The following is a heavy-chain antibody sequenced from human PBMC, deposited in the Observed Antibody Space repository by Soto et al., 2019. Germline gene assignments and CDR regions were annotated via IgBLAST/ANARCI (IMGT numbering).Heavy chain of an antibody. D-gene: IGHD3-9*01. CDR2: ISYDGSNK. CDR1: GFTFSSYG. J-gene: IGHJ6*02. Sequence: GGSLRLSCAASGFTFSSYGMHWVRQAPGKGLEWVAVISYDGSNKYYADSVKGRFTISRDNSKNTLYLQMNSLRAEDTAVYYCAKDLRLRYFDSGVGYYYYGMDVWGQGTTVTVSS. CDR3: AKDLRLRYFDSGVGYYYYGMDV. V-gene: IGHV3-30*18.